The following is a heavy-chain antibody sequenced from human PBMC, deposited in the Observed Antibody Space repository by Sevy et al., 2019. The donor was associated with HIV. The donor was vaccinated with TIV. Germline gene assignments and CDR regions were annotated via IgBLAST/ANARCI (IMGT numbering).Heavy chain of an antibody. CDR2: LSGFNGDT. CDR1: GYTFSNYG. D-gene: IGHD2-15*01. V-gene: IGHV1-18*04. CDR3: ARGCSGGSGPYGMDV. J-gene: IGHJ6*02. Sequence: ASVKVSCKASGYTFSNYGITWVRQAPGQGLEWMGWLSGFNGDTKNAQILQGGVTLTTDTSTTTAYMELRRLRSDDTAVYYCARGCSGGSGPYGMDVWGQGTTVTVSS.